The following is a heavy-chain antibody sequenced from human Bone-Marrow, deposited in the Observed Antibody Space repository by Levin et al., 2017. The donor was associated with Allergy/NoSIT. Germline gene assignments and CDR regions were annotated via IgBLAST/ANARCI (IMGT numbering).Heavy chain of an antibody. J-gene: IGHJ5*02. CDR1: GGSINNTNHY. V-gene: IGHV4-61*02. D-gene: IGHD6-13*01. CDR2: MFAGGAA. CDR3: ARDETFNSWHTGWFDP. Sequence: SETLSLTCTVSGGSINNTNHYWSWIRQPAGKGLEWIGRMFAGGAATYNRCLRSRVTISIDTSKNQFSLKVTSGNAADTAVYYCARDETFNSWHTGWFDPWGQGTLVTVSS.